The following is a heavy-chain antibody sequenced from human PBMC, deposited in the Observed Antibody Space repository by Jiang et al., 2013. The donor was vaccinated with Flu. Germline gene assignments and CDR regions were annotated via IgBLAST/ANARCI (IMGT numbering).Heavy chain of an antibody. V-gene: IGHV4-34*01. CDR1: GGSFSGYY. J-gene: IGHJ4*02. D-gene: IGHD2-15*01. Sequence: LLKPSETLSLTCAVYGGSFSGYYWSWIRQPPGKGLEWIGEINHSGSTNYNPSLKSRVTISVDTSKNQFSLKLSSVTAADTAVYYCARRGRYCSGGSCQHPDYWGQGTLVTVSS. CDR3: ARRGRYCSGGSCQHPDY. CDR2: INHSGST.